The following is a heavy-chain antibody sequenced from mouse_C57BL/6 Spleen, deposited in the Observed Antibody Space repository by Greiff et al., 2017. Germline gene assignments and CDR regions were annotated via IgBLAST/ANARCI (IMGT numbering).Heavy chain of an antibody. CDR2: IYPGSGST. J-gene: IGHJ1*03. Sequence: VQLQQPGAELVKPGASVKMSCKASGYTFTSYWITWVKQRPGQGLEWIGDIYPGSGSTNYNEKFKSKATLTVDTSSSTAYMQLSSLTSEDSAVYYFARGGFITTVVAKNWYFDVWGTGTTVTVSS. D-gene: IGHD1-1*01. CDR3: ARGGFITTVVAKNWYFDV. CDR1: GYTFTSYW. V-gene: IGHV1-55*01.